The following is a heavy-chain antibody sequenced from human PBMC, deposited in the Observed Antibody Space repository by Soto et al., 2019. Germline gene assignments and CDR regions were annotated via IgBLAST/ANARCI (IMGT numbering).Heavy chain of an antibody. V-gene: IGHV3-64D*06. CDR1: GFALSSYA. CDR2: ISSNGIST. D-gene: IGHD2-15*01. Sequence: GGSLRLSCSASGFALSSYAMHWVRQAPGKGLEYVSSISSNGISTYYADSVKGRFTISRDNSKNTLYIQMNSLRPDDTALYYCVKDEGFCSGGNCYSVARGGFDLWGQGTMGTVS. J-gene: IGHJ3*01. CDR3: VKDEGFCSGGNCYSVARGGFDL.